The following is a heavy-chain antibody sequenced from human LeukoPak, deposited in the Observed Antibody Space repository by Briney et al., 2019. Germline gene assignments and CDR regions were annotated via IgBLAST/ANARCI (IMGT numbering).Heavy chain of an antibody. D-gene: IGHD5-12*01. CDR3: ATYSGYEGYFDY. CDR1: GGSFSGYY. J-gene: IGHJ4*02. V-gene: IGHV4-34*01. CDR2: INHSGST. Sequence: SEALSLTCAVYGGSFSGYYWSWIRQPPGKGLEWIGEINHSGSTNYNPSLKSRVTISVDTSKNQFSLKLSSVTAADTAVYYCATYSGYEGYFDYWGQGTLVTVSS.